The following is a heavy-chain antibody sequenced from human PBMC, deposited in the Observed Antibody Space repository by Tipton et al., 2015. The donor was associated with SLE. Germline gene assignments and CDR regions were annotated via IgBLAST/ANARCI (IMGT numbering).Heavy chain of an antibody. CDR1: GFTFSSYS. Sequence: SLRLSCAASGFTFSSYSMNWVRQAPGKGLEWVSSISSSSSYIYYADSVKGRFTISRDNAKNSLYLQMNSLRAEDTAVYYCGGGPSPRDAFDIWGQGTMVTVSS. V-gene: IGHV3-21*01. CDR2: ISSSSSYI. J-gene: IGHJ3*02. D-gene: IGHD3-16*01. CDR3: GGGPSPRDAFDI.